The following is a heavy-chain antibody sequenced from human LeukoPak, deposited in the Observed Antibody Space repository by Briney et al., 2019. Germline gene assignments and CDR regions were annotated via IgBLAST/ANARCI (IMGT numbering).Heavy chain of an antibody. J-gene: IGHJ3*02. CDR3: ARAFTDYYGSGGAFDI. Sequence: PGESLKISCKGSGYSFTSYWIGWVRQMPGKGLEWMGNIYPGDSDTRDSPSFQGQVTMSADKSISTAYLQWSSLKASDTAMYYCARAFTDYYGSGGAFDIWGQGTMVTVSS. CDR2: IYPGDSDT. V-gene: IGHV5-51*01. D-gene: IGHD3-10*01. CDR1: GYSFTSYW.